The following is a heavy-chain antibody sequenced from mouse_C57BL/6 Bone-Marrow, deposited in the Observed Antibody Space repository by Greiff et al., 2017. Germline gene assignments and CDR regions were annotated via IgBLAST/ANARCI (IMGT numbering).Heavy chain of an antibody. CDR1: GFSLTSSG. V-gene: IGHV2-6*01. J-gene: IGHJ3*01. Sequence: VMLVESGPGLVAPSQSLSITCTVSGFSLTSSGVDWVRQSPGKGLEWLGVIWGVGSTNYNSALKSRLSISKDNSKSQVFLKMNSLQTDDTAMYYCASVGGYDGFAYWGQGTLVTVSA. CDR3: ASVGGYDGFAY. CDR2: IWGVGST. D-gene: IGHD2-2*01.